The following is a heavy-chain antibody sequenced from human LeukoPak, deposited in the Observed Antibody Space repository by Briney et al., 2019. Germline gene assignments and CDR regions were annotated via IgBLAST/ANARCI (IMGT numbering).Heavy chain of an antibody. CDR2: IYYSGST. CDR1: GGSISSSSYY. V-gene: IGHV4-39*07. Sequence: TASETLSLTCTVSGGSISSSSYYWGWIRQPPGKGLEWIGSIYYSGSTYYKPSLKSRVTISVDTSKNQFSLKLSSVTAADTAVYYCARRFSERYFDWLPDYYYYYMDVWGKGTTVTVSS. D-gene: IGHD3-9*01. J-gene: IGHJ6*03. CDR3: ARRFSERYFDWLPDYYYYYMDV.